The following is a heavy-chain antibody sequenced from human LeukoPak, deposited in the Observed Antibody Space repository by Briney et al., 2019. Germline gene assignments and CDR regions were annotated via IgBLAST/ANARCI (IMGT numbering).Heavy chain of an antibody. V-gene: IGHV1-18*01. Sequence: ASVKVSCKASGYTFTSYGISWVRQAPGQGLEWMGWISAYNGNTNYAQKLQGRVTMTTDTSTSTAYMELRSLRSDDTAVYYCARGYCSSTSCFRGYWFDPWGQGTLVTVSS. CDR3: ARGYCSSTSCFRGYWFDP. CDR1: GYTFTSYG. D-gene: IGHD2-2*01. J-gene: IGHJ5*02. CDR2: ISAYNGNT.